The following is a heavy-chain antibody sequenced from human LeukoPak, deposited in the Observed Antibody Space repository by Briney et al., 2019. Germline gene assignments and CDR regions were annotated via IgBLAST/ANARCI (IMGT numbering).Heavy chain of an antibody. V-gene: IGHV4-38-2*01. D-gene: IGHD2-15*01. CDR3: ARVVVVVAATIERILYYYYYYMDD. CDR2: IYYSGST. J-gene: IGHJ6*03. Sequence: GSLRLSCAASGFTFSSYGMSWVRQAPGKGLEWIGSIYYSGSTYYNPSLKSRVTISVDTSKNQFSLKLSSVTAADTAVYYCARVVVVVAATIERILYYYYYYMDDWGKGTTVTVSS. CDR1: GFTFSSYG.